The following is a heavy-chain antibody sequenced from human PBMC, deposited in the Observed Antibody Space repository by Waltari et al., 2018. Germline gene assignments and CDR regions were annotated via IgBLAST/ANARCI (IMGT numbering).Heavy chain of an antibody. J-gene: IGHJ3*02. CDR1: GYSISSGYY. CDR2: IYHSGST. V-gene: IGHV4-38-2*01. CDR3: ARQSEAAFDI. Sequence: QVQLQESGPGLVKPSETLSLPCAVSGYSISSGYYWGWIRQPPGKGLEWIGSIYHSGSTYYNPARKSRVTISVDTSKNQFSLKLSSVTAADTAVYYCARQSEAAFDIWGQGTMVTVSS.